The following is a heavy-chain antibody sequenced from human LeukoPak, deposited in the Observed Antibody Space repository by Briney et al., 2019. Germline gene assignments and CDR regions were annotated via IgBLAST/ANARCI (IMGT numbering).Heavy chain of an antibody. V-gene: IGHV3-74*01. CDR1: GFTFSSYW. D-gene: IGHD6-25*01. CDR2: INTDGSST. CDR3: ARDGPVGSTYAFDI. Sequence: GSLRLSCAASGFTFSSYWMHWVRQAPGKGLVWVSRINTDGSSTSYADSVKGRFTISRDNAKNTLYLQMNSLRAEDTAVYYCARDGPVGSTYAFDIWGQGTMVTVSS. J-gene: IGHJ3*02.